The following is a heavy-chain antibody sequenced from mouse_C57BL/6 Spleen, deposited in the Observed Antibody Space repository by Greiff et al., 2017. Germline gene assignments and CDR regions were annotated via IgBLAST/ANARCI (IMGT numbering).Heavy chain of an antibody. CDR3: TKNDYSNYGYAMDY. CDR1: GYTFTDYE. J-gene: IGHJ4*01. CDR2: IDPETGGT. D-gene: IGHD2-5*01. Sequence: QVQLQQSGAELVRPGASVTLSCKASGYTFTDYEMHWAKQTPVHGLEWIGAIDPETGGTAYNQKFKGKAILTADKSSSTAYMELRSLTSEDSAVYYCTKNDYSNYGYAMDYWGQGTSVTVSS. V-gene: IGHV1-15*01.